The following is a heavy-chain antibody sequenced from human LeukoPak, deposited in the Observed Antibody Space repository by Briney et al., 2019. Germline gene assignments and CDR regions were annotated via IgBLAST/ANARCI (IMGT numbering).Heavy chain of an antibody. J-gene: IGHJ4*02. CDR1: GGSISSSSYY. V-gene: IGHV4-39*07. CDR2: IYYSGST. CDR3: ATLLENYDILTGYYYDY. D-gene: IGHD3-9*01. Sequence: SETLSLTCTVSGGSISSSSYYWGWIRQPPGKGLEWIGSIYYSGSTYYNPSLKSRVTISVDTSKNQFSLKLSSVTAADTAVYYCATLLENYDILTGYYYDYWGQGTLVTVSS.